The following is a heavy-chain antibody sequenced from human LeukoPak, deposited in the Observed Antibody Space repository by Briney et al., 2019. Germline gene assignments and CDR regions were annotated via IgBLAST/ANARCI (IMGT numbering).Heavy chain of an antibody. J-gene: IGHJ2*01. CDR3: ARDSAQVTVTPVYFDL. CDR1: GYTFTSYA. V-gene: IGHV7-4-1*01. D-gene: IGHD4-17*01. Sequence: GASVKVSCKASGYTFTSYAMNWVRQAPGQGLEWMGWINTNTGNPTYAQGFTGRFVFSLDTSVSTAYLQICSLKAEDTAVYYCARDSAQVTVTPVYFDLWGRGTLVTVSS. CDR2: INTNTGNP.